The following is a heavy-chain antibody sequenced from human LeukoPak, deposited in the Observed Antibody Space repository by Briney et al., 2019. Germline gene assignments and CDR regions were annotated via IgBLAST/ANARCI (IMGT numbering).Heavy chain of an antibody. CDR1: GGSLSSYY. D-gene: IGHD1-26*01. Sequence: SETLSLTCTVSGGSLSSYYWSWIRQPPGKGLEWIGCIDSRGLTRGSTNYNPSLKSRVTISVDTSKNQFSLRLSSVTAADTAVYYCARDQEYSGSYYRYFDFWGQGALVTVSS. CDR2: IDSRGLTRGST. CDR3: ARDQEYSGSYYRYFDF. V-gene: IGHV4-59*01. J-gene: IGHJ4*02.